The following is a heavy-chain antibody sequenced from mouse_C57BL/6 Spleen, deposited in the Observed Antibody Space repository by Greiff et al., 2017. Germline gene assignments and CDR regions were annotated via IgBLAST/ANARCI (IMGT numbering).Heavy chain of an antibody. J-gene: IGHJ2*01. CDR3: ARDGGPTYFDY. V-gene: IGHV5-4*01. CDR1: GFTFSSYA. Sequence: DVKLVESGGGLVKPGGSLKLSCAASGFTFSSYAMSWVRQTPEKRLEWVATISDGGSYTYYPDNVKGRFTISRDNAKNNLYLQMSHLKSEDTAMYYCARDGGPTYFDYWGQGTTLTVSS. CDR2: ISDGGSYT.